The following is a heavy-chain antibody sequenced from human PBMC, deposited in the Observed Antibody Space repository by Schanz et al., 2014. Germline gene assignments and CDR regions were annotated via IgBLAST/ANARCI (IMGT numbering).Heavy chain of an antibody. CDR3: ARVKYCTITRCYRTETEGIYYMDV. CDR1: GFSFSSYA. V-gene: IGHV3-23*01. Sequence: EVQLLESGGGLVQPGGSLRLSCATSGFSFSSYAINWVRQAPGKGLEWVSAISASGGTTYYADSVKGRFTISRDNSKNTLYLQMNSLRAEDTAVYYCARVKYCTITRCYRTETEGIYYMDVWGKGTTVTVSS. D-gene: IGHD2-2*01. J-gene: IGHJ6*03. CDR2: ISASGGTT.